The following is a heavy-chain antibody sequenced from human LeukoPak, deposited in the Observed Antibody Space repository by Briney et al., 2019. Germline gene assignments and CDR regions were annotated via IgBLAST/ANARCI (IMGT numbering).Heavy chain of an antibody. Sequence: GASVKVSCKASGYTFTSYGISWVRQAPGQGLEWMGWISTYNGDTNYAQKLQGRVTMTTDTSTNTAYMELRSLRSDDTAVYYCARDHNPRASTYYYGSGSSIDYWGQGTLVTVSS. CDR1: GYTFTSYG. D-gene: IGHD3-10*01. CDR3: ARDHNPRASTYYYGSGSSIDY. J-gene: IGHJ4*02. CDR2: ISTYNGDT. V-gene: IGHV1-18*01.